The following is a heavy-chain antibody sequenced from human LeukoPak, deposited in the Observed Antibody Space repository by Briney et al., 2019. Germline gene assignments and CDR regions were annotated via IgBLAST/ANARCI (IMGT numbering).Heavy chain of an antibody. D-gene: IGHD3-10*01. Sequence: PGGSLRLSCAASGFTFSSYAMSWVRQAPGRGLEWVSVISGSGGTTYYADSAKGRSTISRDNSKNTLYLQMNSLTAEDTAVYYCVKDRGAGGSGRALDYALDVWGQGTTVTVSS. CDR2: ISGSGGTT. J-gene: IGHJ6*02. CDR1: GFTFSSYA. CDR3: VKDRGAGGSGRALDYALDV. V-gene: IGHV3-23*01.